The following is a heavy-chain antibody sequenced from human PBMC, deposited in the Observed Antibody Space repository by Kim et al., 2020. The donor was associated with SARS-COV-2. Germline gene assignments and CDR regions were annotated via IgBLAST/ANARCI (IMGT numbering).Heavy chain of an antibody. D-gene: IGHD1-1*01. Sequence: GGFLRLSCAASGFTFSSHWMYWVRQVPGKRLVWVSRIDGDGSVTNYADSVKGRFTISRDNAKSTLYLQMNSLRVDDTAVYYCARDENWSLDYWGQGTLVTVSS. CDR2: IDGDGSVT. J-gene: IGHJ4*02. CDR3: ARDENWSLDY. CDR1: GFTFSSHW. V-gene: IGHV3-74*01.